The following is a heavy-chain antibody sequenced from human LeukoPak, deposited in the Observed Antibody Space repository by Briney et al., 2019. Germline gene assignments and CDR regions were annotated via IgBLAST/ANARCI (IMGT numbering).Heavy chain of an antibody. CDR2: IISISGGGTS. D-gene: IGHD3-16*01. CDR1: GFTFSNVW. CDR3: TTHRGEWVLDS. Sequence: RGSLRLSCAASGFTFSNVWMSWVRQVPGKGLEWVGRIISISGGGTSDYPAPVKGRFTISRDDSKNTVYLQMNSLKTEDTAVYYCTTHRGEWVLDSWGQGTLVTVSS. J-gene: IGHJ4*02. V-gene: IGHV3-15*01.